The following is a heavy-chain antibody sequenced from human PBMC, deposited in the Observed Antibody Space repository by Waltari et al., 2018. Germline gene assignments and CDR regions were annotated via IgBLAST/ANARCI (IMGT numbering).Heavy chain of an antibody. Sequence: QVQLQESGPGLVKPSETLSLTCTVSSDSISTYYWTWIRQSAGKGLEWRGRFSAGGGTKYNPSLNSRVTMSVDTSKNQFSLKLTSVTAADSAVYYCARGTYYYDTSGYSDGNHYYIDVWGKGTSVTVSS. CDR3: ARGTYYYDTSGYSDGNHYYIDV. V-gene: IGHV4-4*07. J-gene: IGHJ6*03. CDR2: FSAGGGT. D-gene: IGHD3-22*01. CDR1: SDSISTYY.